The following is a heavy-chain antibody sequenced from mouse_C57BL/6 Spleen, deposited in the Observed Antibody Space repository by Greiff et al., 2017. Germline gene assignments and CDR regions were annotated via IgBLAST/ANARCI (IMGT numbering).Heavy chain of an antibody. D-gene: IGHD3-2*02. CDR2: IDPSDSYT. Sequence: QVQLQQPGAELVMPGASVKLSCKASGYTFTSYWMHWVKQRPGQGLEWIGEIDPSDSYTNYNQKFKGKSTLTVDKSSSTAYMQLSSLTSADSAVYYCARHSSGSHDYWGQGTTLTVSS. CDR1: GYTFTSYW. CDR3: ARHSSGSHDY. V-gene: IGHV1-69*01. J-gene: IGHJ2*01.